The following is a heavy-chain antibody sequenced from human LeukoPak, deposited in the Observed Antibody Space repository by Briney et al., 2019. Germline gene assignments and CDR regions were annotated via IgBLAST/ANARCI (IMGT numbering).Heavy chain of an antibody. CDR3: ARSPNPYYDILTGYHWFDP. V-gene: IGHV4-59*01. J-gene: IGHJ5*02. D-gene: IGHD3-9*01. Sequence: SETLSLTCTVSGGSISSYYWSWLRQPPGKGLEWIGYIYYSGSTNYNPSLKSRVTISVDTSKNQFSLKLSSVTAADTAVYYCARSPNPYYDILTGYHWFDPWGQGTLVTVSS. CDR2: IYYSGST. CDR1: GGSISSYY.